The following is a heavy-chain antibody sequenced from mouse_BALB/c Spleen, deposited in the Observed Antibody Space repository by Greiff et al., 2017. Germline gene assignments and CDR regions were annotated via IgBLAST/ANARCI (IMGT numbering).Heavy chain of an antibody. CDR3: ARSIYYYGSSYYYYAMDY. CDR2: IWAGGST. D-gene: IGHD1-1*01. V-gene: IGHV2-9*02. J-gene: IGHJ4*01. CDR1: GFSLTSYG. Sequence: VQLQQSGPGLVAPSQSLSITCTVSGFSLTSYGVHWVRQPPGKGLEWLGVIWAGGSTNYNSALMSRLSISKDNSKSQVFLKMNSLQTDDTAMYYCARSIYYYGSSYYYYAMDYWGQGTSVTVSS.